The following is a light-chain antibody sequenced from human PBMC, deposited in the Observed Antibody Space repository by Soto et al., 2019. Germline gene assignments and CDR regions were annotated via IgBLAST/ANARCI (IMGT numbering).Light chain of an antibody. CDR3: SSYAGTKTLI. Sequence: QSALTQPPSASGSPGQSVTISCTGTISDIGTHYYVSWYQQHPGKAPKLIIYKVSERPSGVPDRFSGSKSGNTASLTVSGLQAGDEADYYCSSYAGTKTLIFGGGTKLTVL. CDR1: ISDIGTHYY. CDR2: KVS. J-gene: IGLJ2*01. V-gene: IGLV2-8*01.